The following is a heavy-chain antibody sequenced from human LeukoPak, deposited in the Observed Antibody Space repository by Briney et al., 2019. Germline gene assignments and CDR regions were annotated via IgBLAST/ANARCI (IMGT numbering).Heavy chain of an antibody. CDR1: GGSISSGGYY. CDR3: ARSLPSETAMAALWFDP. D-gene: IGHD5-18*01. J-gene: IGHJ5*02. CDR2: IYFSGST. Sequence: PSQTLSLTCTVSGGSISSGGYYWSWIRQHPGKGLEWGGYIYFSGSTYYNPSLTGRVTISVDTSKNQFSLKLSSVTAADTAVYSCARSLPSETAMAALWFDPWGQGPLVTVSS. V-gene: IGHV4-31*03.